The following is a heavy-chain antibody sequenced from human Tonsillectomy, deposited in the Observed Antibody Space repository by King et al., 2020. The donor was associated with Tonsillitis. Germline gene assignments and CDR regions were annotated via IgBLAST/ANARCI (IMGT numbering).Heavy chain of an antibody. J-gene: IGHJ4*02. Sequence: VQLVESGGGVVQPGRSLRLSCAASGFTFSSYAMHWVRQAPGKGLEWVAVISYDGSNKYYADSVKGRFTISRDNSKNTLYLQMNSLRAEDTAVYYCAKDRDTGYHYGGVFDYWGQGTLVTVPS. CDR2: ISYDGSNK. CDR3: AKDRDTGYHYGGVFDY. CDR1: GFTFSSYA. V-gene: IGHV3-30*18. D-gene: IGHD5-12*01.